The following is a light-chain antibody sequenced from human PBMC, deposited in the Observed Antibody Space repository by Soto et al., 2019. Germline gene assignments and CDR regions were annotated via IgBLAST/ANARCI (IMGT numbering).Light chain of an antibody. J-gene: IGKJ1*01. Sequence: EIVTAQSPATLSLSTGEKATLSCRTSQSVSSSYLAWYQQKPGQAPRLLIYGASSRATGIPDRFSGSGSGTDFTLTISRLEPEDFAVYYCQQYGSSPGTFGQGTKVDI. CDR2: GAS. CDR1: QSVSSSY. CDR3: QQYGSSPGT. V-gene: IGKV3-20*01.